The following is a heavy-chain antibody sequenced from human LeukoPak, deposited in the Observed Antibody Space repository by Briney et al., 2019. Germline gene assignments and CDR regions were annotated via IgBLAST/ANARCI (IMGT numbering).Heavy chain of an antibody. V-gene: IGHV3-21*01. J-gene: IGHJ4*02. Sequence: GGSLRLSCAASGFTFSSYNMNWVRQAPGKGLEWVSSITSGSSYIYYADSVKGRFTISRDNAKNSLYLQMNSLRAEDTAVYYCARGRYDSSGYYSIFDYWGQGTLVTVSS. D-gene: IGHD3-22*01. CDR1: GFTFSSYN. CDR3: ARGRYDSSGYYSIFDY. CDR2: ITSGSSYI.